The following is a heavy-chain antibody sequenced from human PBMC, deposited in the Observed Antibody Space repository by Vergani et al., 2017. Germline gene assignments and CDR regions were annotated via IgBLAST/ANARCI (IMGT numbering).Heavy chain of an antibody. D-gene: IGHD6-19*01. CDR1: GGTFSSYT. J-gene: IGHJ4*02. CDR3: ARDRRKRLMTRAVAGTVDY. CDR2: IIPILGIA. Sequence: QVQLVQSGAEVKKPGSSVKVSCKASGGTFSSYTISWVRQAPGQGLEWMGRIIPILGIANYAQKFQGRVTITADKSTSTAYMELSSLRSEDTAVYYCARDRRKRLMTRAVAGTVDYWGQGTLVTVSS. V-gene: IGHV1-69*08.